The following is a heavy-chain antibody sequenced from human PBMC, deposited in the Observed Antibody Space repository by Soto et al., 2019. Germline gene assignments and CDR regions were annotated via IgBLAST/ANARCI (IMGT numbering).Heavy chain of an antibody. D-gene: IGHD1-26*01. J-gene: IGHJ4*02. CDR2: ISYDGSNK. CDR1: GFTFSSYG. V-gene: IGHV3-30*18. Sequence: GGSLRLSCAASGFTFSSYGMHWVRQAPGKGLEWVAVISYDGSNKYYADSVKGRFTISRDNSKNTLYLQMNSLRAEDTAVYYCAKDRSEWELNFDYWGQGTLVTVSS. CDR3: AKDRSEWELNFDY.